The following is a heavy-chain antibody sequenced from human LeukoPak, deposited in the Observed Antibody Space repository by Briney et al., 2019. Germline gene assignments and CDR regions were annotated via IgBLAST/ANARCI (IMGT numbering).Heavy chain of an antibody. Sequence: ASVKVSCKVSGYTLTELSMHWVRQAPGKGLEWMGGFDPEDGETIYAQKFQGRVTMTEDTSTDTAYMELSSLRSEDTAVYYCATVLITIFGVVNDYWGQGTLVTVSS. CDR1: GYTLTELS. CDR3: ATVLITIFGVVNDY. CDR2: FDPEDGET. V-gene: IGHV1-24*01. J-gene: IGHJ4*02. D-gene: IGHD3-3*01.